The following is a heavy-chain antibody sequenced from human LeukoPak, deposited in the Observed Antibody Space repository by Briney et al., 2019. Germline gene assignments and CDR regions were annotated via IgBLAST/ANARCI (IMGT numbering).Heavy chain of an antibody. V-gene: IGHV6-1*01. CDR3: AREFLNGFDI. CDR1: GDSVSSNSAA. Sequence: SQTLSLTCAISGDSVSSNSAAWNWLRQSPSRGLEWLGRTYYRSKWYNDYAESVKSRITINPDTPKNQFSLQLNSVTPEDTAVYYCAREFLNGFDIWGQGTMVTVSS. CDR2: TYYRSKWYN. J-gene: IGHJ3*02.